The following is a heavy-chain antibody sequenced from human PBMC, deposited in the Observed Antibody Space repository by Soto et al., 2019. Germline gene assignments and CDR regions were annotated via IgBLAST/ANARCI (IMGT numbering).Heavy chain of an antibody. Sequence: PGGSLRLSCVACGFNFGTYAIHWVRQAPGKGLQWVALIAYDGINTYYADSVKGRFTISRDNSKNTLHLQMNSLRPEDTGVYFCARVTPGNNLYYFSGLDVWGQGTSVTVSS. J-gene: IGHJ6*02. CDR2: IAYDGINT. V-gene: IGHV3-30-3*01. D-gene: IGHD1-1*01. CDR3: ARVTPGNNLYYFSGLDV. CDR1: GFNFGTYA.